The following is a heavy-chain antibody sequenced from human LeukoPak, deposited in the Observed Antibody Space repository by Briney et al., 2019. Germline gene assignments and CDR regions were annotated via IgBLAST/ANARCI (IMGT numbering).Heavy chain of an antibody. Sequence: GGSLRLSSGASLVTFCNYWMNGGRQAPGKGLVWLARINGDGSSTIYADFVRGRFTISRDNAKSTLFLQLNSLTAVDSAVYYCLTRVDLYKDVDVWAQGTLVSVSS. J-gene: IGHJ4*02. V-gene: IGHV3-74*01. D-gene: IGHD1-1*01. CDR3: LTRVDLYKDVDV. CDR2: INGDGSST. CDR1: LVTFCNYW.